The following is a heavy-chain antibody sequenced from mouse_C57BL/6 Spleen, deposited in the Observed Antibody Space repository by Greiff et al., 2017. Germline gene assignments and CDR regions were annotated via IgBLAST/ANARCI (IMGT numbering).Heavy chain of an antibody. CDR3: ARSGNDYYYAMDY. CDR1: GYTFTSYT. V-gene: IGHV1-4*01. Sequence: VMLVESGAELARPGASVKMSCKASGYTFTSYTMHWVKQRPGQGLEWIGYINPSSGYTKYNQKFKDKATLTADKSSSTAYMQLSSLTSEDSAVYYCARSGNDYYYAMDYWGQGTSVTVSS. D-gene: IGHD2-4*01. CDR2: INPSSGYT. J-gene: IGHJ4*01.